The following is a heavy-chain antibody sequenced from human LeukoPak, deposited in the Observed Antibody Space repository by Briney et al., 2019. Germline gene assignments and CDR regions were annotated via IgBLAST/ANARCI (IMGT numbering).Heavy chain of an antibody. J-gene: IGHJ3*02. CDR1: GFTVSSKH. V-gene: IGHV3-53*01. CDR3: ARGRGASPRDDGFDT. Sequence: GGSLRLSCAASGFTVSSKHMSWVRQAPGKGLEWVSIIYSGGGTYYADSVKGRFTISRDNSKNTLSLQMNSLRAEDTAVYYCARGRGASPRDDGFDTWGQGTMVIVSS. CDR2: IYSGGGT.